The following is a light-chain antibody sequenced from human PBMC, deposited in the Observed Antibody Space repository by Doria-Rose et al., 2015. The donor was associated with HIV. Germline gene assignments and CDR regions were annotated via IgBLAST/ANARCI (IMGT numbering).Light chain of an antibody. J-gene: IGKJ3*01. CDR2: DAS. Sequence: TLSCRASQSVSSNLAWYQQKPGQAPRLLIYDASNRATGISARFSGSGSGTDFTLTISSLEPEDFAVYFCQQRSNWPPIFTFGPGTKVDI. CDR1: QSVSSN. V-gene: IGKV3-11*01. CDR3: QQRSNWPPIFT.